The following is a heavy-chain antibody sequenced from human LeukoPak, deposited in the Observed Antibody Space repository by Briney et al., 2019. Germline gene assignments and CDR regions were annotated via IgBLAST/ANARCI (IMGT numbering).Heavy chain of an antibody. D-gene: IGHD6-19*01. CDR3: ARVSSGWSYYFDY. CDR1: GGSINSYY. J-gene: IGHJ4*02. Sequence: PSETLSLTCTVSGGSINSYYWSWIRQPAGKGLEWIGRIYSSGATNYNPSLKSRVTMSVDTSKNQFSLKLNSVTAADTAVYFCARVSSGWSYYFDYWGQGTPVTVSS. V-gene: IGHV4-4*07. CDR2: IYSSGAT.